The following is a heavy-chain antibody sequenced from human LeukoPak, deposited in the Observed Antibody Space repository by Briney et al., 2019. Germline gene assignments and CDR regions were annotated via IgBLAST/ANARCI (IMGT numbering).Heavy chain of an antibody. Sequence: PGGSLRLSCAASAFPFSSYEMHWLRQAPGKGLEWVAHISGSSGNILYSDSVKGRFSVSRDNANNVLYLQMNSMRVEDTAVYYCAREKIPALVFDPWGQGTLVAVSP. V-gene: IGHV3-48*03. D-gene: IGHD6-13*01. J-gene: IGHJ5*02. CDR2: ISGSSGNI. CDR3: AREKIPALVFDP. CDR1: AFPFSSYE.